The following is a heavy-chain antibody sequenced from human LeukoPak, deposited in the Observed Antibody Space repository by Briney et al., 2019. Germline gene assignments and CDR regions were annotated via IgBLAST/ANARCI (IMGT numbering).Heavy chain of an antibody. CDR3: ARDRDLGDAFDI. V-gene: IGHV4-59*01. CDR2: IYYSGST. CDR1: GGSISSYY. D-gene: IGHD3-16*01. Sequence: SGTLSLTCTVSGGSISSYYWSWIRQPPGKGLEWIGYIYYSGSTNYNPSLKSRVTISVDTSKNQFSLKLSSVTAADTAVYYCARDRDLGDAFDIWGQGTMVTVSS. J-gene: IGHJ3*02.